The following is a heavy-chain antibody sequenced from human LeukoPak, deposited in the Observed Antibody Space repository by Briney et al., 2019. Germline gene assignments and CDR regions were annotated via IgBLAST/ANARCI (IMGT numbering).Heavy chain of an antibody. Sequence: SQTLSLTCTVSGGSISSGDYYWSWIRQPPGKGLEWIGYIYYSGSTYYNPSLKSRVTISVDTSKNQFSLKLSSVTAADTAVYYCARERSSGYYLRYFDLWGRGTLVTVPS. J-gene: IGHJ2*01. CDR1: GGSISSGDYY. CDR3: ARERSSGYYLRYFDL. CDR2: IYYSGST. D-gene: IGHD3-22*01. V-gene: IGHV4-30-4*01.